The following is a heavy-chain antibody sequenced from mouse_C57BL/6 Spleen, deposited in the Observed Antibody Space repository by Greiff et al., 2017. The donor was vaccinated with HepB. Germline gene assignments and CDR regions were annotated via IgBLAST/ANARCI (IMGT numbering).Heavy chain of an antibody. J-gene: IGHJ2*01. Sequence: EVKLMESEGGLVQPGSSMKLSCTASGFTFSDYYMAWVRQVPEKGLEWVANINYDGSSTYYLDSLKSRFIISRDNAKNILYLQMSSLKSEDTATYYCARGYYYFDYWGQGTTLTVSS. CDR2: INYDGSST. V-gene: IGHV5-16*01. CDR1: GFTFSDYY. CDR3: ARGYYYFDY. D-gene: IGHD2-12*01.